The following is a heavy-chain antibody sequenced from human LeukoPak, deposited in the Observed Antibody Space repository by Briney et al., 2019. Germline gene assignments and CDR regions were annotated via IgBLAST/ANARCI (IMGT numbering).Heavy chain of an antibody. V-gene: IGHV4-39*07. D-gene: IGHD5-18*01. CDR2: IYYSGST. CDR3: ASEDTAMGSCFDY. CDR1: GGSISSSSYY. Sequence: PSETLSLTCTVSGGSISSSSYYWGWIRQPPGKGLEWIGSIYYSGSTYYNPSLKSRVTISVDTSKNQFSLKLSSVTAADTAVYYCASEDTAMGSCFDYWGQGTLVTVSS. J-gene: IGHJ4*02.